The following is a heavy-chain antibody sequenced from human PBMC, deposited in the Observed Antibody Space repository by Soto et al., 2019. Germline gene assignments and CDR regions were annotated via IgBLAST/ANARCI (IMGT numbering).Heavy chain of an antibody. CDR1: GFTFSSYE. V-gene: IGHV3-48*03. CDR3: ARPTMVATFQH. J-gene: IGHJ1*01. Sequence: GGSLRLSCAASGFTFSSYEMNWVRQAPGKGLEWVSYISSSGSTIYYADSVKGRFTISRDNAKNSLYLQMNSLRAEDTAVYYCARPTMVATFQHWGQGTLVTVSS. D-gene: IGHD3-10*01. CDR2: ISSSGSTI.